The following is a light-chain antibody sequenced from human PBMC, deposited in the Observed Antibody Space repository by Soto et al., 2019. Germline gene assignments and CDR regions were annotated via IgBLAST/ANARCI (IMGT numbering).Light chain of an antibody. Sequence: QSVLTQPASVSGSPGQSITISCTGTSSDVGSYNLVSWYQQHPGKAPKLIIYEVSKRPSGVSNRFSGSKSGNTASLTISGLQAEDEADYCCCSYAGSSTLVFGGGTKLTVL. J-gene: IGLJ2*01. CDR2: EVS. V-gene: IGLV2-23*02. CDR1: SSDVGSYNL. CDR3: CSYAGSSTLV.